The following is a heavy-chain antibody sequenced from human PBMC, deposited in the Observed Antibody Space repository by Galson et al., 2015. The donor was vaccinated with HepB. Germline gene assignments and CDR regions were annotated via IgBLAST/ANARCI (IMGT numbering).Heavy chain of an antibody. CDR1: GFTFGDYA. V-gene: IGHV3-49*03. CDR3: TRDRAGYIYGYVED. J-gene: IGHJ4*02. CDR2: IRSKDYGGTT. D-gene: IGHD5-18*01. Sequence: SLRLSCAASGFTFGDYAMSWFRQAPGKGLEWVGFIRSKDYGGTTEYAASVKGRFTISRDDSKSIAYLQMNSLKTEDTAVYYCTRDRAGYIYGYVEDWGQGTLVTVSS.